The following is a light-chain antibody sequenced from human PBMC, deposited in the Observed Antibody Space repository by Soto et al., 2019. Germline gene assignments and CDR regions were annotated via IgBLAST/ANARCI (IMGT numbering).Light chain of an antibody. CDR1: SSDVGGYNY. CDR3: SSYTSSSTPV. CDR2: DVS. J-gene: IGLJ1*01. V-gene: IGLV2-14*01. Sequence: QSALTQPASVSGSPGQSITISCTGTSSDVGGYNYVSWYQQHPGKDPKLMIYDVSNRPSGVSNRFSGSKSGNTASLTICGLQAEDEADYYCSSYTSSSTPVFGTGTKVTVL.